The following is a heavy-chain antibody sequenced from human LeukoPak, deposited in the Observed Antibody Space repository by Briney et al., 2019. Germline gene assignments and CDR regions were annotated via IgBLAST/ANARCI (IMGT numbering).Heavy chain of an antibody. Sequence: PSETLSLTCAVSGYSISSGYYWSWIRQPPGKGLEWIGYIYYSGSTYYNPSLKSRVTISVDTSKNQFSLKLSSVTAADTAVYYCARDNRMVRGVIWGQGTLVTVSS. D-gene: IGHD3-10*01. V-gene: IGHV4-30-4*08. CDR3: ARDNRMVRGVI. CDR2: IYYSGST. J-gene: IGHJ4*02. CDR1: GYSISSGYY.